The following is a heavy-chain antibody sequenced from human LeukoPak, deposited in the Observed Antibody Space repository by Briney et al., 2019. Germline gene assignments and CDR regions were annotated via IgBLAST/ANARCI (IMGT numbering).Heavy chain of an antibody. V-gene: IGHV3-23*01. Sequence: PGGSLRLSCAASGFTFSSYAMSWVRQAPGKGLEWVSAISGSGGSTYYADSVKGRFTISRDNSKNTLYLQMNSLRAEDTAVYYCASRWTWDYYGSGSYPFDYWGQGTLVTVSS. J-gene: IGHJ4*02. CDR3: ASRWTWDYYGSGSYPFDY. CDR2: ISGSGGST. CDR1: GFTFSSYA. D-gene: IGHD3-10*01.